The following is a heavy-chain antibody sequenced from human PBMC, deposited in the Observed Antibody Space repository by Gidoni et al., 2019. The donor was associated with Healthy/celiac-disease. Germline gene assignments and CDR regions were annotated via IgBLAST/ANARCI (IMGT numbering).Heavy chain of an antibody. V-gene: IGHV4-34*01. Sequence: QVQLQQWGAGLLKPSEPLTLTCAVYGGSFSGYYWSWLRKPPGKGLAWIGEINHSGSTNYNPSLKSRVTISVDTSKNQFSLKLSSVTAADTAVYYCARSKGSTNVFDYWGQGTLVTVSS. CDR3: ARSKGSTNVFDY. D-gene: IGHD2-2*01. J-gene: IGHJ4*02. CDR2: INHSGST. CDR1: GGSFSGYY.